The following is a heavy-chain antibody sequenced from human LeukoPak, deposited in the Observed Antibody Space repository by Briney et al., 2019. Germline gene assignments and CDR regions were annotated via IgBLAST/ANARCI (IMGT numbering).Heavy chain of an antibody. CDR2: IKQDGSEK. Sequence: GGSLRLSCAASGFTFSSYWMSWVRQAPGKGLEWVANIKQDGSEKNYVDSVKGRFTISRDNAKNSLYLQMNSLRAEDTAVYYCARDINPPDYYGSGRGPYFDYWGQGTLVTVSS. D-gene: IGHD3-10*01. CDR3: ARDINPPDYYGSGRGPYFDY. V-gene: IGHV3-7*01. J-gene: IGHJ4*02. CDR1: GFTFSSYW.